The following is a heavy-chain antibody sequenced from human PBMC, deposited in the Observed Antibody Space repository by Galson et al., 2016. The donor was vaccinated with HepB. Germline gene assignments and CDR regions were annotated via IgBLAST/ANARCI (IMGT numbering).Heavy chain of an antibody. CDR1: GFTFSSYG. CDR3: AQVAEQLGDGPVDY. V-gene: IGHV3-30*03. CDR2: ISYDETNK. Sequence: SLRLSCAASGFTFSSYGMHWVRQAPGKGLEWVAGISYDETNKYYADSVRGRFTISRDIFMNTLWLQMSSLRAEDTAVYYCAQVAEQLGDGPVDYWGRGTLVAVSS. J-gene: IGHJ4*02. D-gene: IGHD3-10*01.